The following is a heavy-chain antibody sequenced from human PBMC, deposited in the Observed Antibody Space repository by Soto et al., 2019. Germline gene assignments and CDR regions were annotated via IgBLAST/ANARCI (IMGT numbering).Heavy chain of an antibody. Sequence: QLQLQESGPGLVKPSETLSLICTVSSGSISSSIYYWGWIRQPPGKGLEWIGSIYYSGSTYYNPSLKSRVTISVDTSKNHFSLRLSSVTAADTAVYYCARSIQGVVGATSQFDYWGQGTLVTVSS. D-gene: IGHD1-26*01. V-gene: IGHV4-39*02. CDR1: SGSISSSIYY. CDR3: ARSIQGVVGATSQFDY. J-gene: IGHJ4*02. CDR2: IYYSGST.